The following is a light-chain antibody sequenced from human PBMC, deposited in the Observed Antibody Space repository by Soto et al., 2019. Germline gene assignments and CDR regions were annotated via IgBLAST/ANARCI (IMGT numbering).Light chain of an antibody. CDR3: QQLNSYPRT. J-gene: IGKJ4*01. V-gene: IGKV1-9*01. CDR2: AAS. CDR1: QGISSY. Sequence: IQLTQSPSSLSASVGDRVTITCRASQGISSYLAWYQQKPGNAPKLLIYAASTLQSGVPSRFSGSGSGTDFTLTISSLQPEDFATYYCQQLNSYPRTFGGGTKVEIK.